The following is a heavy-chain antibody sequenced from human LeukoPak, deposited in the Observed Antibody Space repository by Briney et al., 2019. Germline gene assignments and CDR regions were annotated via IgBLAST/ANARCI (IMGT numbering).Heavy chain of an antibody. CDR1: GFTFSSYW. CDR2: ISGSGGST. V-gene: IGHV3-23*01. CDR3: ARGRDGYNYGY. J-gene: IGHJ4*02. Sequence: QPGGSLRLSCAAAGFTFSSYWMSWVRQAPGKGLEWVSAISGSGGSTYYADSVKGRFTISRDNSKNTLYLQMNSLRAEDTAVYYCARGRDGYNYGYWGQGTLVTVSS. D-gene: IGHD5-24*01.